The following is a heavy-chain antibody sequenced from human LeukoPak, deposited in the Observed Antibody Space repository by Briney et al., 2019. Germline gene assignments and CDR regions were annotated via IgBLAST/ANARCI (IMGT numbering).Heavy chain of an antibody. D-gene: IGHD2/OR15-2a*01. CDR1: GGSISSSSYY. CDR2: IYYSGST. CDR3: ASSTTSWSSPLW. Sequence: PSETLSLTCTVSGGSISSSSYYWGWIRKPPGKGLEWIGSIYYSGSTYYNPSLKSRVTISVDTSKNQFSLKLSSVTAADTAVYYCASSTTSWSSPLWWGQGTLVTVSS. J-gene: IGHJ4*02. V-gene: IGHV4-39*01.